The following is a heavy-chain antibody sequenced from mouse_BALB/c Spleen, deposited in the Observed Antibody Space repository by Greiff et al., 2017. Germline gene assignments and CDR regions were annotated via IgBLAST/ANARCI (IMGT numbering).Heavy chain of an antibody. J-gene: IGHJ2*01. V-gene: IGHV2-4-1*01. D-gene: IGHD4-1*01. CDR3: ARGTGSFDY. CDR1: GFSLTSYG. Sequence: VQLQQSGPGLVQPSQSLSITCTVSGFSLTSYGVHWVRQSPGKGLEWLGMIWGDGSTDYNSALKSRLSISKDNSKSQVFLKMNSLQTDDTARYYCARGTGSFDYWGQGTTLTVSS. CDR2: IWGDGST.